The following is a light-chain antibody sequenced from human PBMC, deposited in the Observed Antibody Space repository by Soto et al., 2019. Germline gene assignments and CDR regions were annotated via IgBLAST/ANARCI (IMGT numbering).Light chain of an antibody. CDR3: QQYSSSWT. CDR2: ATS. J-gene: IGKJ1*01. CDR1: QSISSNF. Sequence: EIVFTQSPGTLSLSPGQRATLSCRASQSISSNFLAWYQQKPGQAPRLLIYATSSRATGIPGRFSGSGSGTDFTLTISXLEPEDFAVYYCQQYSSSWTFGQGTKVDIK. V-gene: IGKV3-20*01.